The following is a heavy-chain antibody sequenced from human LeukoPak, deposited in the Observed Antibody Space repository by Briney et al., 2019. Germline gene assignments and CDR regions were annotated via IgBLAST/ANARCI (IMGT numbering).Heavy chain of an antibody. CDR2: TSAYNGNT. CDR1: GYTFTSYG. J-gene: IGHJ4*02. CDR3: ARDRVLVVPAAMSDY. D-gene: IGHD2-2*01. V-gene: IGHV1-18*01. Sequence: ASVKVSCKASGYTFTSYGISWVRQAPGQGLEWMGWTSAYNGNTNYAQKLQGRVTMATDTSTSTAYMELRSLRSDDTAVYYCARDRVLVVPAAMSDYWGQGALVTVSS.